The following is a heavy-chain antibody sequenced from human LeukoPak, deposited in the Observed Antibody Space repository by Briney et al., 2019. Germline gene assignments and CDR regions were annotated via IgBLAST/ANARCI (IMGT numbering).Heavy chain of an antibody. V-gene: IGHV3-48*03. CDR3: AREVYSYGPGWFDP. Sequence: GGSLRLSCAASGFTFSSYEMNWVRQAPGKGLEWVSYISSSDSTIYYADSVKGRFTISRDNAKNSLYLQMNSLRAEDTAVYYCAREVYSYGPGWFDPWGQGILVTVSS. D-gene: IGHD5-18*01. J-gene: IGHJ5*02. CDR1: GFTFSSYE. CDR2: ISSSDSTI.